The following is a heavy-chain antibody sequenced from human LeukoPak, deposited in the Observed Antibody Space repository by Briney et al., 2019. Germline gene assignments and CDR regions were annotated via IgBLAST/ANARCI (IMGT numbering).Heavy chain of an antibody. D-gene: IGHD2-15*01. V-gene: IGHV3-49*04. CDR2: IRSKAYGGTT. CDR1: GFTFGDYA. CDR3: TRVSLVAASVFFDY. J-gene: IGHJ4*02. Sequence: PGGSLRLSCTDSGFTFGDYAMSWVRQAPGKGLEWVSFIRSKAYGGTTEYAASVKGRFTISRDDSKSIAYLQMNSLKTEDTAVYYCTRVSLVAASVFFDYWGQGTLVTVSS.